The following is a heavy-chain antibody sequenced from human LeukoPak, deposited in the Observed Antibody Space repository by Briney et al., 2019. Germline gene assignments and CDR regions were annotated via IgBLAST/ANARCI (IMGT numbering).Heavy chain of an antibody. CDR1: KFTFSTYG. V-gene: IGHV3-30*18. D-gene: IGHD4-17*01. CDR3: AKDDGDYGFDY. CDR2: ISYDGSNK. Sequence: GMSLRLSCAASKFTFSTYGMHWVRQAPGKGLEWVAVISYDGSNKYYADSVKGRFTISRDNSKKTLYLQMNSLRAEDTAVYFCAKDDGDYGFDYWGQGTLVTVSS. J-gene: IGHJ4*02.